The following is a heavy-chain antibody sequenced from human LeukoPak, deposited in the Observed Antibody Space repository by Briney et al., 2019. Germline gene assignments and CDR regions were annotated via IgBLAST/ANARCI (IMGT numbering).Heavy chain of an antibody. D-gene: IGHD5-18*01. V-gene: IGHV3-33*01. CDR2: IWYDGSNK. CDR3: ARGGYSYGYSPTYYFDY. CDR1: GFTFSSYG. Sequence: GESLRLSCAASGFTFSSYGMHWVRQAPGKGLEWVAVIWYDGSNKYYADSVKGRFTISRDNSKNTLYLQMNSLRAEDTAVYYCARGGYSYGYSPTYYFDYWGQGTLVTVSS. J-gene: IGHJ4*02.